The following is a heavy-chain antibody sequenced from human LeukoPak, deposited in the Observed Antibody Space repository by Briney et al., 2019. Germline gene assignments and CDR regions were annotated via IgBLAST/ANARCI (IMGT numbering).Heavy chain of an antibody. CDR3: ARGRGIQLWLSPGHLDL. V-gene: IGHV4-34*01. Sequence: SETLSLTCAVYGGSFSGYYWSWIRQPPGKGLEWIGEINHSGSTNYNPSLKSRVTISVDTSKNQFSLKLSSVTAADTAVYYCARGRGIQLWLSPGHLDLWGRGTLVTVSS. CDR1: GGSFSGYY. J-gene: IGHJ2*01. D-gene: IGHD5-18*01. CDR2: INHSGST.